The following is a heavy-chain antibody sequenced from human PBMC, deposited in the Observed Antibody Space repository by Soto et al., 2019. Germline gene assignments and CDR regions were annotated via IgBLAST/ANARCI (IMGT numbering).Heavy chain of an antibody. J-gene: IGHJ6*02. CDR1: GGSISSGDYS. CDR2: IYHSGGT. D-gene: IGHD6-25*01. Sequence: SETLSLTCAVSGGSISSGDYSWNWVRQPPGKGLEWIGFIYHSGGTYYNPSLKSRVTISVDTSKNQFSLKLDSVTAADTAMYYCARGSASDYGMDVWGQGTTVTVS. CDR3: ARGSASDYGMDV. V-gene: IGHV4-30-2*01.